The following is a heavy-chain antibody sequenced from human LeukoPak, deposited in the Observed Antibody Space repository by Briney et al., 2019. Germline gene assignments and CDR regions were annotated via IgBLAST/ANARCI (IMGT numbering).Heavy chain of an antibody. Sequence: ASVKVSCKASGYSFTNYYIHWVRQAPGQGPEWMGIINPSGGGTTYAPKFQGRVTMTKDTSTSTVYMVLSRLGSADTALYYCARETDIAVAANYFDFWGQGTLVTVYS. D-gene: IGHD6-19*01. CDR1: GYSFTNYY. V-gene: IGHV1-46*01. CDR2: INPSGGGT. J-gene: IGHJ4*02. CDR3: ARETDIAVAANYFDF.